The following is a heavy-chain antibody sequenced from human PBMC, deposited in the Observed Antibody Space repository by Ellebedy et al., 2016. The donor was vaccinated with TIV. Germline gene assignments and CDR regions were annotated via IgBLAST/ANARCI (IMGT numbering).Heavy chain of an antibody. CDR1: GYTFTSYD. J-gene: IGHJ5*02. CDR3: ARETGDLNWFDP. D-gene: IGHD2-21*02. CDR2: MNPNSGNT. Sequence: ASVKVSXXASGYTFTSYDINWVRQATGQGLEWMGWMNPNSGNTGYAQKFQGRVTMTRNTSISTAYMELSSLRAEDTAVYYCARETGDLNWFDPWGQGTLVTVSS. V-gene: IGHV1-8*01.